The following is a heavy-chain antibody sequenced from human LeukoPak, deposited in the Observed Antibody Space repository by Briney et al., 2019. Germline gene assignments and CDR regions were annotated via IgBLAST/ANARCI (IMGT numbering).Heavy chain of an antibody. D-gene: IGHD3-10*01. J-gene: IGHJ4*02. CDR3: AKGRWALFDC. CDR1: GDSVSSNSAA. Sequence: SQTLSLTCDLSGDSVSSNSAAWNWIRQSPSRGLEWLGRTYYRSKWYNDYAVSLESRMTISADTSKNQFSLQLNSVTPEDTAVYYCAKGRWALFDCWGQGTLVIVSS. CDR2: TYYRSKWYN. V-gene: IGHV6-1*01.